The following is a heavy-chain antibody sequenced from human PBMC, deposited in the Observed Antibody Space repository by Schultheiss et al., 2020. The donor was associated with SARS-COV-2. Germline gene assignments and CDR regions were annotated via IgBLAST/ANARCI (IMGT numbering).Heavy chain of an antibody. Sequence: GGSLRLSCAASGFTFSNYWMHWVRQAPGKGLEWVSGINSDGSSTSYADSVKGRFTISRDNAKNTLYLQMNSLRAEDTAVYYCARDYGDYVFWFDPWGQGTLVTVSS. CDR2: INSDGSST. CDR1: GFTFSNYW. D-gene: IGHD4-17*01. V-gene: IGHV3-74*01. J-gene: IGHJ5*02. CDR3: ARDYGDYVFWFDP.